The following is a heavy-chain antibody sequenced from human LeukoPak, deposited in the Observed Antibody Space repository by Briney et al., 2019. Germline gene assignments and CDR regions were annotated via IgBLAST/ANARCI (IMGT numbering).Heavy chain of an antibody. Sequence: PSETLSLTCTVSGGSISSSSYYWGWIRQPPGKGLEWIGSIYYSGSTYYNPSLKSRVTISVDTSKNQFSLKLSSVTAADTAVYYCARVGGIAVAGTSYDFDYWGQGTLVTVSS. CDR3: ARVGGIAVAGTSYDFDY. J-gene: IGHJ4*02. CDR1: GGSISSSSYY. CDR2: IYYSGST. V-gene: IGHV4-39*07. D-gene: IGHD6-19*01.